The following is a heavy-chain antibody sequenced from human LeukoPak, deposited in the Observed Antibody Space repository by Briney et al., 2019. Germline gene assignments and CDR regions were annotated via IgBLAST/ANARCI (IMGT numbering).Heavy chain of an antibody. CDR1: GFTFGSNY. CDR3: ARASGGYYDSSGSFDY. D-gene: IGHD3-22*01. V-gene: IGHV3-53*01. J-gene: IGHJ4*02. Sequence: GGSLRLSCAASGFTFGSNYMSWVRQAPGKGLEWVSGIHSGDSTYYADSVKGRITISRDNSKNMLYLQMNSLRAEDTAVYHCARASGGYYDSSGSFDYWGQGTLVTVSS. CDR2: IHSGDST.